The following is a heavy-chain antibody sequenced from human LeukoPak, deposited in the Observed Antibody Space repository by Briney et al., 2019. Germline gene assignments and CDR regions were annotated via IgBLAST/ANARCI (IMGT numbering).Heavy chain of an antibody. CDR1: GGTFSSYA. J-gene: IGHJ3*02. CDR2: IIPIFGTA. V-gene: IGHV1-69*05. Sequence: SVKVSCKASGGTFSSYAISWVRQAPGQGLEWMGGIIPIFGTANYAQKFQGRVTITTDESTSTAYMELSSLRSEDTAVYYCARGRIAARRVAFDIWGQGTMVTVSS. D-gene: IGHD6-6*01. CDR3: ARGRIAARRVAFDI.